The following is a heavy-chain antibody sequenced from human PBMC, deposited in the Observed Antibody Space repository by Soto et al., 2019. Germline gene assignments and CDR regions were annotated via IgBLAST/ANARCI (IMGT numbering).Heavy chain of an antibody. Sequence: QITLKESGPTLVKPTQTLTLTCTYSGFSLRTTGVGVGWIRQPPGKALEWLGIIYWDDDKRYSPSLKSRITLPSDISKSQVVLTMTNMGPVDTATYFCAHTWGLPFDYWGPGNLVSVSS. J-gene: IGHJ4*01. CDR2: IYWDDDK. V-gene: IGHV2-5*02. D-gene: IGHD3-16*01. CDR1: GFSLRTTGVG. CDR3: AHTWGLPFDY.